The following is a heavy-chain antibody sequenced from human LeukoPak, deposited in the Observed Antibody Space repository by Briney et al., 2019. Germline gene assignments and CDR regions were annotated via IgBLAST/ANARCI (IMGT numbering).Heavy chain of an antibody. CDR2: ISGSGGST. V-gene: IGHV3-23*01. CDR1: GFTFSSYA. J-gene: IGHJ4*02. D-gene: IGHD3-22*01. Sequence: HPGGSLRLSCAASGFTFSSYAMSWVRQAPGKGLEWVSAISGSGGSTYYADSVKGRFTISRDNSKNTVYLQMSSLRAEDTAVYYCAKPPHYYDSTGYDYWGQGTLVTVSS. CDR3: AKPPHYYDSTGYDY.